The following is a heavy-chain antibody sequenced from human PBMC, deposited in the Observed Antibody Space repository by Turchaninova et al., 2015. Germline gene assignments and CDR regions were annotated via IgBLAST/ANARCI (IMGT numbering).Heavy chain of an antibody. CDR1: GDTFSDYA. CDR3: AKEAEDCSGSDCYSY. CDR2: INHIFGTT. V-gene: IGHV1-69*01. D-gene: IGHD2-15*01. Sequence: GAEVKKPGSSVKVSCKDNGDTFSDYAYNGGRQATGQGFEWRGGINHIFGTTQEEQKFQGRVTITADESKSKANMELSSLRSEDTGVFYCAKEAEDCSGSDCYSYWGQGTLVTVSS. J-gene: IGHJ4*02.